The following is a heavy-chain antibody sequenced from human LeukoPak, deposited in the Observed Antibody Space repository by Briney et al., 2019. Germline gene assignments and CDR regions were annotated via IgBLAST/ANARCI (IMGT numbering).Heavy chain of an antibody. Sequence: SETLSLTCTVSGDSITNSYWSWIRQPAGKGLEWIGRVYTSGNTQYNPSLKSRVTMSVDTSKNQFSLRLSSVTAADTAVYYCARERPYYDFWSGYYTRANWFDPWGQGTLVTVSS. D-gene: IGHD3-3*01. CDR2: VYTSGNT. CDR1: GDSITNSY. J-gene: IGHJ5*02. CDR3: ARERPYYDFWSGYYTRANWFDP. V-gene: IGHV4-4*07.